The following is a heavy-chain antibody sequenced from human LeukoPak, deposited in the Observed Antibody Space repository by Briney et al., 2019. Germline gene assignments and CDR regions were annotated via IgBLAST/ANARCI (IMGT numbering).Heavy chain of an antibody. CDR1: GGTFSSYA. CDR2: IIPIFGTA. CDR3: ASVRLVRGVIDAFDY. D-gene: IGHD3-10*01. Sequence: SVKVSSKASGGTFSSYAISWVRQAPGQGLEWMGGIIPIFGTANYAQKFQGRATITADESTSTAYMELSSLRSEDTAVYYCASVRLVRGVIDAFDYWGQGTLVTVSS. V-gene: IGHV1-69*01. J-gene: IGHJ4*02.